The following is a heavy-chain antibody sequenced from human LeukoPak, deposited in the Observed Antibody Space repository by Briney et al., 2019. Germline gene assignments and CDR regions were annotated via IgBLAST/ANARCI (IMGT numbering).Heavy chain of an antibody. V-gene: IGHV3-33*01. CDR3: CFGDSWSGPFDS. Sequence: PGGSLRLSCAASGFTFSSYGMHWVRQAPGKGLEWVAVTWYDGSNEYYGDSVKGRFTISRDNSKNTLYLQMNSLRAEDTAVYYCCFGDSWSGPFDSWGQGTLVIVSS. D-gene: IGHD3-3*01. J-gene: IGHJ4*02. CDR1: GFTFSSYG. CDR2: TWYDGSNE.